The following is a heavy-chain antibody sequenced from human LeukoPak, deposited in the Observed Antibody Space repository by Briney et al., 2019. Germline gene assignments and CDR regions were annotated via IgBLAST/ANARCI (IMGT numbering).Heavy chain of an antibody. CDR3: ASDPGDYGGNRFDY. Sequence: ASVKVSCKASGYTFTGYYLHWVRQAPGQGLEWMGWINPNSGGTNYAQKFQGRVTMTRDTSISTAYMELSRLRSDDTAVYYCASDPGDYGGNRFDYWGQGTLVTISS. V-gene: IGHV1-2*02. D-gene: IGHD4-23*01. J-gene: IGHJ4*02. CDR1: GYTFTGYY. CDR2: INPNSGGT.